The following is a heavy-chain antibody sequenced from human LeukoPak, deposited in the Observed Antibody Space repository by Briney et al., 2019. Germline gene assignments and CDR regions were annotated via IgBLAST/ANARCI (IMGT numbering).Heavy chain of an antibody. D-gene: IGHD3-9*01. J-gene: IGHJ6*02. CDR1: GFTFSSYA. CDR3: AKDAEEVLRYFDWYHYYGMDV. CDR2: ISGSGGST. Sequence: GGSLRLSCAASGFTFSSYAMSWVRQAPGKGLEWVSAISGSGGSTYYADSVKGRFTISRDNSKNTLYLQMNSLRAEDTAVYYCAKDAEEVLRYFDWYHYYGMDVWGQGPTVTVSS. V-gene: IGHV3-23*01.